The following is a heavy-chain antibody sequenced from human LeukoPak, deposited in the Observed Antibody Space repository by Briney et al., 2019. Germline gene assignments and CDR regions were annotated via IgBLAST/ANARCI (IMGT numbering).Heavy chain of an antibody. J-gene: IGHJ3*02. D-gene: IGHD4-17*01. CDR1: GFTFSSYG. Sequence: GGSLRLSCAASGFTFSSYGMHWVRQAPGKGLEWVAFIRYDGSNKYYADSVKGRFTISRDNSKNMLYLQMNSLRAEDTAVYYCAKDRGLYGDQPSNDAFDIWGQGTMVTVSS. CDR3: AKDRGLYGDQPSNDAFDI. CDR2: IRYDGSNK. V-gene: IGHV3-30*02.